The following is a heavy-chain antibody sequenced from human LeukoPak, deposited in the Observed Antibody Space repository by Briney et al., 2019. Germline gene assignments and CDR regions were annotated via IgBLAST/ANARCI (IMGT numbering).Heavy chain of an antibody. V-gene: IGHV3-11*05. CDR3: VRAVSVSSYYFDC. D-gene: IGHD5/OR15-5a*01. Sequence: GGSLRLSCAASGFTFSDYYMSWIRQAREKGLEWISYISSSSSYTNYVDSVKGRFTISRDNAKNSLYLQMNSLRAEDTAVYYCVRAVSVSSYYFDCWGQGTLVTVSS. CDR1: GFTFSDYY. J-gene: IGHJ4*02. CDR2: ISSSSSYT.